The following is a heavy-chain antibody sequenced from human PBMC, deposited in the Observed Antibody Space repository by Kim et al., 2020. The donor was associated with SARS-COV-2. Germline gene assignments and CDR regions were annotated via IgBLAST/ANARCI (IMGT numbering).Heavy chain of an antibody. CDR3: ARVWFGHHSSPGGAFDI. CDR2: IYYSGST. CDR1: GGSISSYY. Sequence: SETLSLTCTVSGGSISSYYWSWIRQPPGKGLEWIGYIYYSGSTNYNPSLKSRVTISVDTSKNQFSLKLSSVTAADTAVYYCARVWFGHHSSPGGAFDIWGQGTMVTVSS. V-gene: IGHV4-59*01. D-gene: IGHD3-10*01. J-gene: IGHJ3*02.